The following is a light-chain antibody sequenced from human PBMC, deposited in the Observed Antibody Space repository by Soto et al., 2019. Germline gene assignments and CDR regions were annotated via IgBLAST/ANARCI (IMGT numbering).Light chain of an antibody. Sequence: QSVLTQPPSVSGVPGQTVTISCTGSSSNIGAGYAVHWYQQLPGTAPKILISYNTNRPSGVPDRFAGSKSGTSASLAITGLQAEDEADYYCQSYDSSLSIVLFGGGTKVTVL. CDR1: SSNIGAGYA. CDR2: YNT. CDR3: QSYDSSLSIVL. V-gene: IGLV1-40*01. J-gene: IGLJ2*01.